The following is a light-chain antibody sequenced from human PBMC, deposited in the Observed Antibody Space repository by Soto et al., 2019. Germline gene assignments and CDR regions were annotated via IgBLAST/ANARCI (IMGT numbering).Light chain of an antibody. CDR1: QSVSSSF. V-gene: IGKV3-20*01. CDR3: QQYDSSPLT. Sequence: EIVLTQSPGTLSLSPGERATLSCRASQSVSSSFLAWYQQKPGQAPRLLIYGASSRATGIPDRFRGSGSGTDFTLTISRLEPEDFAVYYCQQYDSSPLTFGVGTKVEIK. J-gene: IGKJ4*01. CDR2: GAS.